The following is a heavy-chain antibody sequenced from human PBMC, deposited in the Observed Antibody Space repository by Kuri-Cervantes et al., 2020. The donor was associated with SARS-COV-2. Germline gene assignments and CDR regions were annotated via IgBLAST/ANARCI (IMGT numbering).Heavy chain of an antibody. CDR1: GFTFSSYS. V-gene: IGHV3-21*04. J-gene: IGHJ4*02. Sequence: ETLSLTCAASGFTFSSYSMNWVRQAPGKGLEWVSSISSSSSYIYYADSVKGRFTISRDNAKNSLYLQMNSLRAEDTALYYCAKDNGSGSYYPSFDYWGQGTLVTVSS. D-gene: IGHD3-10*01. CDR2: ISSSSSYI. CDR3: AKDNGSGSYYPSFDY.